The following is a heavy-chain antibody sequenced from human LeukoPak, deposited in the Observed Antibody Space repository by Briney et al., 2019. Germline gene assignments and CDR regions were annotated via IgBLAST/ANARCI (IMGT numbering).Heavy chain of an antibody. CDR3: ARDRSGIQLWFDGYSD. CDR2: ISWNSGSI. V-gene: IGHV3-9*01. Sequence: GGSLRLSCAASGFTFDDYAMHWVRQAPGKGLEWVSGISWNSGSIGYADSVKGRFTISRDNAKNSLYLQMNSLRAEDTAVYYCARDRSGIQLWFDGYSDWGQGTLVTVSS. CDR1: GFTFDDYA. J-gene: IGHJ4*02. D-gene: IGHD5-18*01.